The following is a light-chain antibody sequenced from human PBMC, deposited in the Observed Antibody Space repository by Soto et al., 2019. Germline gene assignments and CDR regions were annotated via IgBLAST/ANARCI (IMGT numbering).Light chain of an antibody. CDR3: QSYDSRLSCSG. J-gene: IGLJ1*01. Sequence: QSVLAQPPSVSGSPGQRVTISCTGSGSESVTWYQQLPGRAPKLLINGNSNRPSGVSDRGSASKSGTSASLTITGLQAEDEADYYCQSYDSRLSCSGFGTGTKVT. CDR2: GNS. CDR1: GSES. V-gene: IGLV1-40*01.